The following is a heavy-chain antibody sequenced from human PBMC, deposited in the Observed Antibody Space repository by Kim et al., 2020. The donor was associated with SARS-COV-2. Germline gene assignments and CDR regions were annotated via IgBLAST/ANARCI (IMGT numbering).Heavy chain of an antibody. V-gene: IGHV4-39*01. J-gene: IGHJ4*02. CDR1: GGSISSSSYY. CDR3: ASQRAAAVYY. Sequence: SETLSLTCTVSGGSISSSSYYWGWIRQPPGKGLEWIGSIYYSGSTYYNPSLKSRVTISVDTSKNQFSLKLSSVTAADTAVYYCASQRAAAVYYWGQGTLVTVSS. D-gene: IGHD6-13*01. CDR2: IYYSGST.